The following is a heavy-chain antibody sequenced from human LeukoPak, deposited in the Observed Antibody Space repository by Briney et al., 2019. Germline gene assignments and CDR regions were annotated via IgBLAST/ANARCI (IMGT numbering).Heavy chain of an antibody. CDR2: IYHSGST. D-gene: IGHD6-19*01. Sequence: SETLSLTCTVSGYSISSGYYWGWIRQPPGKGLEWIGSIYHSGSTYYNPSLKSRVTISVGTSKNQFSLKLSSVTAADTAVYYCARCLAVAVPFDYWGQGTLVTVSS. CDR3: ARCLAVAVPFDY. CDR1: GYSISSGYY. J-gene: IGHJ4*02. V-gene: IGHV4-38-2*02.